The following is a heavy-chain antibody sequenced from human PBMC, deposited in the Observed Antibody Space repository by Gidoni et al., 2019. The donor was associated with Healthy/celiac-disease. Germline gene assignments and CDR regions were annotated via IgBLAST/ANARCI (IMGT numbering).Heavy chain of an antibody. CDR1: GGTFSSYA. D-gene: IGHD6-6*01. J-gene: IGHJ4*02. CDR3: ARTSTSYSSSYSYYFDY. CDR2: IIPILGIA. V-gene: IGHV1-69*09. Sequence: QVQLVQSGAEVKKPGSSVKVSCKASGGTFSSYAISWVRQAPGQGFEWMGRIIPILGIANDAQKFQGRVTITADKSTSTAYMELSSLRSEDTSVYYCARTSTSYSSSYSYYFDYWGQGTLVTVSS.